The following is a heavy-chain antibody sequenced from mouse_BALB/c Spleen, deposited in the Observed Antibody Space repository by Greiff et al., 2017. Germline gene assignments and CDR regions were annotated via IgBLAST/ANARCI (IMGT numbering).Heavy chain of an antibody. CDR3: ARGGLPRGWYFDV. D-gene: IGHD3-1*01. V-gene: IGHV14-3*02. Sequence: EVMLVESGAELVKPGASVKLSCTASGFNIKDTYMHWVKQRPEQGLEWIGRIDPANGNTKYDPKFQGKATITADTSSNTAYLQLSSLTSEDTAVYYCARGGLPRGWYFDVWGAGTTVTVSS. CDR1: GFNIKDTY. CDR2: IDPANGNT. J-gene: IGHJ1*01.